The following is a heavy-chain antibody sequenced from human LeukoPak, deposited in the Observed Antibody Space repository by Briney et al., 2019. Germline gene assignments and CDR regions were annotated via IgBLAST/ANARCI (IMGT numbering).Heavy chain of an antibody. V-gene: IGHV4-59*08. Sequence: SETLSLTCTVSGGSISSYYWSWIRQPPGKGLEWIGYIYYSGSTNYNPSLKSRVTISVDTSKNQFSLKLSSVTATDTAVYYCARRGYCSSTSCYEYWFDPWGQGTLVTVSS. CDR3: ARRGYCSSTSCYEYWFDP. CDR1: GGSISSYY. D-gene: IGHD2-2*01. CDR2: IYYSGST. J-gene: IGHJ5*02.